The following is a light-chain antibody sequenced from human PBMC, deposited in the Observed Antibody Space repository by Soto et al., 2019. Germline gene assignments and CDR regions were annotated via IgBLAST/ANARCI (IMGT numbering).Light chain of an antibody. Sequence: DIQMTQSPSTLSASVGDRVTITCRASQSIRNWLAWYQDKPGKAPKLLIYGASSLESGVPSRFRGGGSGTEFTLTIGGLQPDDFATYYCQHYNAFPWPFGQGTKVEIK. CDR2: GAS. J-gene: IGKJ1*01. V-gene: IGKV1-5*01. CDR3: QHYNAFPWP. CDR1: QSIRNW.